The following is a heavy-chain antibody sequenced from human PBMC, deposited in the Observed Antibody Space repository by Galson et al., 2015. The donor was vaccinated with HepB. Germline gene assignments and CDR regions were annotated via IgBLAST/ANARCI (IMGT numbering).Heavy chain of an antibody. J-gene: IGHJ4*02. CDR1: GFTFSSYA. CDR2: ISYDGSNK. Sequence: SLRLSCAASGFTFSSYAMHWVRQAPGKGLEWVAVISYDGSNKYYADSVKGRFTISRDNSKNTLYLQMNSLRAEDTAVYYCAREALDYDILTGYYTVGGYFDYWGQGTLVTVSS. D-gene: IGHD3-9*01. V-gene: IGHV3-30*04. CDR3: AREALDYDILTGYYTVGGYFDY.